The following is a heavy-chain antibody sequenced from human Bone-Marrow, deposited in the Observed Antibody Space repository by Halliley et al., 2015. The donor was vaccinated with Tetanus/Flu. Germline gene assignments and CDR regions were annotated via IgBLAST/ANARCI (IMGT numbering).Heavy chain of an antibody. D-gene: IGHD6-19*01. V-gene: IGHV4-61*07. CDR2: TYDSGST. CDR3: ASHRTGWPYWYFDL. Sequence: EWIGYTYDSGSTNSNPSLKSRVTISVDTSKNQFYLKLSSVTAADTAVYYCASHRTGWPYWYFDLWGRGTLVAVSS. J-gene: IGHJ2*01.